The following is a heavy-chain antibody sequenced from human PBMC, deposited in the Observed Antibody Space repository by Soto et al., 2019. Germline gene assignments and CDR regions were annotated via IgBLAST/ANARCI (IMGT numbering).Heavy chain of an antibody. V-gene: IGHV3-23*01. J-gene: IGHJ5*02. D-gene: IGHD6-13*01. CDR1: GFTFSSYA. CDR3: ASSAPIIIAAAGTGHP. Sequence: VGSLRLSCAASGFTFSSYAMSWVRQAPGKGLEWVSAISGSGGSTYYADSVKGRFTISRDNSKNTLYLQMNSLRAEDTAVYYCASSAPIIIAAAGTGHPWGQGTLVTVSS. CDR2: ISGSGGST.